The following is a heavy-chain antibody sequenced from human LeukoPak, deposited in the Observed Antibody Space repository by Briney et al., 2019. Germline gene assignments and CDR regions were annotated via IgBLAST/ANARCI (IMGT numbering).Heavy chain of an antibody. D-gene: IGHD5-18*01. CDR2: INHSGST. CDR1: GGSISSSSYY. V-gene: IGHV4-39*07. Sequence: SETLSLTCTVSGGSISSSSYYWGWIRQPPGKGLEWIGEINHSGSTNYNPSLKSRVTISVDTSKNQFSLKLSSVTAADTAVYYCARAENTATILYWGQGTLVTVSS. J-gene: IGHJ4*02. CDR3: ARAENTATILY.